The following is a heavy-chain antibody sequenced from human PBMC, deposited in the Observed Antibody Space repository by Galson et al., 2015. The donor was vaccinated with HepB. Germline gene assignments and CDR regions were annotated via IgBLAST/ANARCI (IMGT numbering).Heavy chain of an antibody. CDR2: INSDGSST. Sequence: SLRLSCAASGSTFSSYWMHWVRQAPGKGLVWVSRINSDGSSTSYADSVKGRFTISRDNAKNTLYLQMNSLRAEDTAVYYCARGSEGTTGTTEDYYYYYGMDVWGQGTTVTVSS. D-gene: IGHD1-1*01. CDR1: GSTFSSYW. CDR3: ARGSEGTTGTTEDYYYYYGMDV. J-gene: IGHJ6*02. V-gene: IGHV3-74*01.